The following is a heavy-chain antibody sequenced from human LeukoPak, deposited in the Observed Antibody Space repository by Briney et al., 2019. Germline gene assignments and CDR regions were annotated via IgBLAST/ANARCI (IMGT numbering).Heavy chain of an antibody. CDR1: GFSFSTYG. J-gene: IGHJ5*02. CDR3: AKALGYCSSTSCPPGVDP. V-gene: IGHV3-30*02. D-gene: IGHD2-2*01. CDR2: IRYDGSNK. Sequence: GGSLRLSCAGSGFSFSTYGMHWVRQAPGKGLEWVAFIRYDGSNKYYADSVKGRFTISRDNSKNTLYLQMNSLRAEDTAVYYCAKALGYCSSTSCPPGVDPWGQGTLVTVSS.